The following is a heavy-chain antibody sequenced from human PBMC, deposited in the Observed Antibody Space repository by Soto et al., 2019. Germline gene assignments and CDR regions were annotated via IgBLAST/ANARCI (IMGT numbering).Heavy chain of an antibody. D-gene: IGHD1-7*01. CDR2: IYYSGST. Sequence: SETLSLTCAVYGGSFSGYYWAWNRQPPGKGLEWIGSIYYSGSTYYNPSLKSRVTISVDTSKNQFSLKLSSVTAADTAVYYCARASGITGTTYGYWGQGTLVTVSS. CDR3: ARASGITGTTYGY. CDR1: GGSFSGYY. J-gene: IGHJ4*02. V-gene: IGHV4-39*01.